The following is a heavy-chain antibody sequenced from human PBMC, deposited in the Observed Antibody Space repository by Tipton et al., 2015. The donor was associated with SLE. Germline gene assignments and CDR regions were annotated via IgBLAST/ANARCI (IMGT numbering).Heavy chain of an antibody. CDR3: AKEEPIILQGPIGSLYYYDMDV. CDR2: VRYDGSDK. D-gene: IGHD3-10*01. Sequence: SLRLSCAASGFIFSTYGMHWVRQAPGKGLEWVAFVRYDGSDKYYADSVKGRFTISRDNSKNTVYLQMNSLRAEDTAVYYCAKEEPIILQGPIGSLYYYDMDVWGQGTTVTVSS. V-gene: IGHV3-30*02. CDR1: GFIFSTYG. J-gene: IGHJ6*02.